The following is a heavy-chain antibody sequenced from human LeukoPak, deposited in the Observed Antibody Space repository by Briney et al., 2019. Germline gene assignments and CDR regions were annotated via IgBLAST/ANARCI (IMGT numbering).Heavy chain of an antibody. CDR1: GGTFSSYA. D-gene: IGHD3-10*01. CDR3: ARDRRFGDSRYDY. Sequence: SVKVSCKASGGTFSSYAISWVRQAPGQGLEWMGRIIPILGIANYAQKFQGRVTITADKSTSTAYMELSSLRSGDTAVYYCARDRRFGDSRYDYWGQGTLVTVSS. CDR2: IIPILGIA. V-gene: IGHV1-69*04. J-gene: IGHJ4*02.